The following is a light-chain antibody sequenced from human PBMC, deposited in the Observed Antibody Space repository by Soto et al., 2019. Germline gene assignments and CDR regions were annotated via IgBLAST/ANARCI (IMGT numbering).Light chain of an antibody. Sequence: QSLLTQPRSVSGSPGQSVSISCTGTSSDVGGYNYVSWYQQYPGKAPKVMIYDVSKRPSGVPDRFSGSKSGNTASLTISGLQSEDEADYYCCSYAGRYTYVFGNGTKLTVL. V-gene: IGLV2-11*01. CDR1: SSDVGGYNY. CDR3: CSYAGRYTYV. J-gene: IGLJ1*01. CDR2: DVS.